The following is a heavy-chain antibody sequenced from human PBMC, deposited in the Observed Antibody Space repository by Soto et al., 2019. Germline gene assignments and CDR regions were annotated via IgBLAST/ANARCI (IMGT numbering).Heavy chain of an antibody. D-gene: IGHD3-3*01. CDR1: GFTFSSYS. CDR3: ARDAGTIFGVVTSYYYGMDV. Sequence: AGGSLRLSCAASGFTFSSYSMNWVRQAPGKGLEWVSSISSSSSYIYYADSVKGRFTISRDNAKNSLYLQMNSLRAEDTAVYYCARDAGTIFGVVTSYYYGMDVWGQGTTVTVSS. J-gene: IGHJ6*02. CDR2: ISSSSSYI. V-gene: IGHV3-21*01.